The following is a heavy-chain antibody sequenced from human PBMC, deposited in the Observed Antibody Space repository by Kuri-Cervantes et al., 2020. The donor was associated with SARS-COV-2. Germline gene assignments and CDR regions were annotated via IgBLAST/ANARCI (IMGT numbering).Heavy chain of an antibody. J-gene: IGHJ5*02. Sequence: GGSLRLSCAASGFTFSSYAMHWVRQAPGKGLEWVAVISYDGSNKYYADSVKGRFTISRDNSKNTLYLQMNSLRAEDTAVYYCAKGWLLHNWFDPWGQGTLVTVSS. V-gene: IGHV3-30-3*01. CDR3: AKGWLLHNWFDP. CDR2: ISYDGSNK. D-gene: IGHD3-22*01. CDR1: GFTFSSYA.